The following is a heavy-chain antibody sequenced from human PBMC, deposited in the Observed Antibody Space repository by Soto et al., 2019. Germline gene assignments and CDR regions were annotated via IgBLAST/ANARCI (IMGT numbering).Heavy chain of an antibody. J-gene: IGHJ5*02. CDR3: ARXXXXRXTXXYXTSDTS. D-gene: IGHD3-22*01. V-gene: IGHV3-30-3*01. Sequence: QVQLVESGGGVVHPGKSLRLSCAGSGFTFSSYAFHWVRQAPGKGLEWVAVISDDGTKKYYADYVKGRFIISRHNYKDTLYLEMNSLRIEDTAVYYCARXXXXRXTXXYXTSDTSWGQGTLVTVSS. CDR2: ISDDGTKK. CDR1: GFTFSSYA.